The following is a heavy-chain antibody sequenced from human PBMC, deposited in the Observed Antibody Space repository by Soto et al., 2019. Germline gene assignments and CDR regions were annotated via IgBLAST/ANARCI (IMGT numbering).Heavy chain of an antibody. D-gene: IGHD1-26*01. CDR3: ARRSGSYYRYYYYYGMEV. CDR2: IYPGDSDT. CDR1: GYSFTSYW. V-gene: IGHV5-51*01. J-gene: IGHJ6*04. Sequence: PGESLQISCKGSGYSFTSYWIGCVRQMPGKGLEWIGIIYPGDSDTRYSPSFQGQVTISADKSISTAYLQWSSLKASDTAMYYCARRSGSYYRYYYYYGMEVWGKGTKVTVSS.